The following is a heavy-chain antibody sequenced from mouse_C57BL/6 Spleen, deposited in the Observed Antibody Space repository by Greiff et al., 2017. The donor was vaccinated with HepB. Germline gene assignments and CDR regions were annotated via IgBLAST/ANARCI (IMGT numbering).Heavy chain of an antibody. D-gene: IGHD2-3*01. CDR3: TRDGGYHAMDY. CDR1: GFTFSSYA. Sequence: EVNVVESGEGLVKPGGSLKLSCAASGFTFSSYAMSWVRQTPEKRLEWVAYISSGGDYIYYADTVKGRFTISRDNARNTLYLQMSSLKSEDTAMYYCTRDGGYHAMDYWGQGTSVTVSS. CDR2: ISSGGDYI. V-gene: IGHV5-9-1*02. J-gene: IGHJ4*01.